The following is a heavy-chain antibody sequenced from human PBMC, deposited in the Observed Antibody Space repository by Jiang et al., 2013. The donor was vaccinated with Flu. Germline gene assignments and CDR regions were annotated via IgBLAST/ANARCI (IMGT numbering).Heavy chain of an antibody. V-gene: IGHV1-18*01. Sequence: AQKLQGRVTMTTDTSTSTAYMELRSLRSDDTAVYYCARGGWSGSFDYWGQGTLVTVSS. J-gene: IGHJ4*02. CDR3: ARGGWSGSFDY. D-gene: IGHD3-3*01.